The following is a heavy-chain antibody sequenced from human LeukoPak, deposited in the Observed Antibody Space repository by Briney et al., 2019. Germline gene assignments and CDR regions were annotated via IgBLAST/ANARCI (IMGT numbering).Heavy chain of an antibody. J-gene: IGHJ4*02. CDR3: ARGRTFFDY. Sequence: GGSLRLSCAASGFTFSSSGMHWVRQAPGKGLEWVAVISYDGTNKYYADSVRGRFTISRDNSKNTLYLQMNSLRAEDTAVYYCARGRTFFDYWGQGTLVTVSS. D-gene: IGHD2/OR15-2a*01. V-gene: IGHV3-30*03. CDR2: ISYDGTNK. CDR1: GFTFSSSG.